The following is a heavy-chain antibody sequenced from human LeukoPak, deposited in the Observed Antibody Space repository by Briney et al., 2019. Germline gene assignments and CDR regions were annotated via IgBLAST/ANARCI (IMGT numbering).Heavy chain of an antibody. J-gene: IGHJ4*02. CDR2: IYYSGST. D-gene: IGHD3-10*01. Sequence: SETLSLTCTVSGGSISSYYWSWIRQPPGKGLEWIGYIYYSGSTNYNPSLKSRVTISVDTSKNQFSLKLSSVTAADTAVYYCARGSMVRGVIIPRNFDYWGQGTLVTVSS. CDR3: ARGSMVRGVIIPRNFDY. V-gene: IGHV4-59*12. CDR1: GGSISSYY.